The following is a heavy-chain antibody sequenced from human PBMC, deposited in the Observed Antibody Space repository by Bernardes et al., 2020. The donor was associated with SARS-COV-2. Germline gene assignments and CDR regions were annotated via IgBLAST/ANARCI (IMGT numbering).Heavy chain of an antibody. CDR1: GFTFSRYW. D-gene: IGHD3-22*01. CDR3: ARGTYYYDRSGYQNDAFDI. CDR2: IDSDGSST. J-gene: IGHJ3*02. V-gene: IGHV3-74*01. Sequence: GGSLRLSCAASGFTFSRYWMHWIRQAPGKGLVWVSRIDSDGSSTTYADAVKGRFTMSRDNAKNTVYLQMNSLRAEDTAVYYCARGTYYYDRSGYQNDAFDIWGQGTMVTVSS.